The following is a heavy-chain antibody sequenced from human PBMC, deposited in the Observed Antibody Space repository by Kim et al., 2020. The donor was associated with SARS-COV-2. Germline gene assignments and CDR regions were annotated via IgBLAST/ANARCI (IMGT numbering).Heavy chain of an antibody. CDR1: GDSISNNY. CDR2: ISHSGTT. D-gene: IGHD1-26*01. CDR3: ARDHRGIVGTFFY. J-gene: IGHJ4*02. V-gene: IGHV4-59*01. Sequence: SETLSLTCTVSGDSISNNYWNWIRQPPGKGLECIAHISHSGTTNYNPSLKSRVTISVDTSKNQSSLKVSSVTAADTAVYYCARDHRGIVGTFFYWGQGTLVTVSS.